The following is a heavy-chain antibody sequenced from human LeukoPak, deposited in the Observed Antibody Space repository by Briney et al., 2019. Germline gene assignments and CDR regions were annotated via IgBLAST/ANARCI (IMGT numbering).Heavy chain of an antibody. D-gene: IGHD3-22*01. Sequence: SVKVSCKASGGTFNKYGFSWVRQAPGQGLEWRGGIIPIFGTANYAQKFQGRVTITADESTSTAYMELSILRSEDTAVYYCARVALDDSRPLDYWGQGTLVTVSS. V-gene: IGHV1-69*13. CDR2: IIPIFGTA. CDR1: GGTFNKYG. CDR3: ARVALDDSRPLDY. J-gene: IGHJ4*02.